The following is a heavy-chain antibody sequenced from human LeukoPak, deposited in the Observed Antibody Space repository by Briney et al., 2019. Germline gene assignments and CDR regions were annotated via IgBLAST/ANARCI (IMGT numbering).Heavy chain of an antibody. CDR2: ISYDGSNK. J-gene: IGHJ4*02. V-gene: IGHV3-30*19. D-gene: IGHD1-26*01. CDR3: ARGSYWSIIDY. Sequence: GGSLRLSCVASGFTFSYYGMHWVRQAPGKGLEWVAVISYDGSNKYYADSVKGRFTISRDNSKNTLYLQMNSLRAEDTAVYYCARGSYWSIIDYWGQGTLVTVSS. CDR1: GFTFSYYG.